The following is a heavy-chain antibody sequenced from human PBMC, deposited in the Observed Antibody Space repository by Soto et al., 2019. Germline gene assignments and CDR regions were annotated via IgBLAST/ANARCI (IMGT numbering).Heavy chain of an antibody. Sequence: QVQLVQSGAEVEKPGASVKVSCKASGYTFTTYGLHWVRQAPGQGLEWMGLITSGVGHTQYSQKFQDRITITRDTPANTAYMELRSLRSEDTAVYYCEKEDAGWYDHWGQGTLVTVSS. D-gene: IGHD6-13*01. J-gene: IGHJ5*02. CDR2: ITSGVGHT. CDR1: GYTFTTYG. V-gene: IGHV1-3*01. CDR3: EKEDAGWYDH.